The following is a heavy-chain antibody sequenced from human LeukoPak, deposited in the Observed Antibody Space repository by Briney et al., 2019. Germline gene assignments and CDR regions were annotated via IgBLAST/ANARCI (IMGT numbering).Heavy chain of an antibody. Sequence: PGGSLRLSCAASGFTFSSYGMHWVRQAPGKGLEWVAVISYDGSNKYYADSVKGRFTISRDNSKNTLYLQMNSLRAEDTAVYYCAKDFGYSYGLCFDYWGQGTLVTVSS. CDR1: GFTFSSYG. J-gene: IGHJ4*02. V-gene: IGHV3-30*18. D-gene: IGHD5-18*01. CDR3: AKDFGYSYGLCFDY. CDR2: ISYDGSNK.